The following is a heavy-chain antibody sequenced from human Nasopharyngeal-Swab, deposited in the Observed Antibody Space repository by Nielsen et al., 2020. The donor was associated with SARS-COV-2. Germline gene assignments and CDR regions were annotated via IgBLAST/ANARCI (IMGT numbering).Heavy chain of an antibody. V-gene: IGHV4-61*01. CDR2: IYYSGST. D-gene: IGHD6-13*01. CDR3: ARGPDAAGTYYYYYYMDV. J-gene: IGHJ6*03. Sequence: SETLSLTCTVSGGSISSSSYYWSWIRQPPGKGLEWIGYIYYSGSTNYNPSLKSRVTISVDTSKNQFSLKLSSVTAADTAVYYCARGPDAAGTYYYYYYMDVWGKGTTVTVSS. CDR1: GGSISSSSYY.